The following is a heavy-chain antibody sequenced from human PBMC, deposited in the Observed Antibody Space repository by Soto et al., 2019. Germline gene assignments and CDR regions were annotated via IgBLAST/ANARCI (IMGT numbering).Heavy chain of an antibody. Sequence: QVQLVQSGAEVRKPGASVTVSCRSSGDSFNDYYIHWVRQAPGQGFEWMGWINPNGGVTKYAQKFRGWVGMTRDTSIRTVYMQLGGLRSDDTAVYYCARESGGATATLDYYYFYMDVWGTGTTVTVSS. CDR2: INPNGGVT. D-gene: IGHD5-12*01. V-gene: IGHV1-2*04. CDR1: GDSFNDYY. CDR3: ARESGGATATLDYYYFYMDV. J-gene: IGHJ6*03.